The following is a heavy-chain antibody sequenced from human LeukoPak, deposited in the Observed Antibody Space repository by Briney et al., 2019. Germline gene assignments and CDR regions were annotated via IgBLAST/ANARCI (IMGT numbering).Heavy chain of an antibody. V-gene: IGHV1-18*01. CDR3: ARATGVTPSNYYFDY. CDR2: ISAYNGNT. Sequence: ASVKVSCKASGYTFTSYGISWVRQAPGQGLEWMGWISAYNGNTNYAQKLQGRVTMTTDTSTSTAYMELRSLRSDDTAVYYCARATGVTPSNYYFDYWGQGTLVTVSS. CDR1: GYTFTSYG. J-gene: IGHJ4*02. D-gene: IGHD2-21*02.